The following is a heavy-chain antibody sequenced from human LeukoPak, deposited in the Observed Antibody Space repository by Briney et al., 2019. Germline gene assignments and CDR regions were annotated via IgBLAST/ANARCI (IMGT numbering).Heavy chain of an antibody. J-gene: IGHJ4*02. CDR1: GYTFSDYH. D-gene: IGHD4-23*01. CDR2: INPNSGGV. V-gene: IGHV1-2*04. Sequence: GASVKVSCKPSGYTFSDYHIHWVRQAPGQGPEWMGWINPNSGGVDYAQKFQGWVTMTRGTSINTAYMELSRLRSDDTAVYYCAREGMAGGFDYWGQGTLVTVSS. CDR3: AREGMAGGFDY.